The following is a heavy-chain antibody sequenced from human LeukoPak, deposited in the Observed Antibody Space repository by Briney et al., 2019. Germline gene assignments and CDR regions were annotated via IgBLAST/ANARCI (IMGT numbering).Heavy chain of an antibody. D-gene: IGHD4-17*01. V-gene: IGHV4-39*06. J-gene: IGHJ4*02. CDR3: ARDYGDHRVDY. Sequence: SETLSLTCTVSSGSISSGAYYWGWIRQPPGKGLEWIGTIHYSGKTYYNSSLKSRITISIDTSKKQFALKLSSVTAADTAVYYCARDYGDHRVDYWGQGTLVTVSS. CDR1: SGSISSGAYY. CDR2: IHYSGKT.